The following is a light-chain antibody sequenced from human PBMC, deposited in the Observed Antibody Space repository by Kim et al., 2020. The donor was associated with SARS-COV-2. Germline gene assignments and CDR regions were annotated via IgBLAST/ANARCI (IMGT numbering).Light chain of an antibody. CDR1: SSNIGSKT. J-gene: IGLJ1*01. Sequence: QSVLTQPPSASGTPGQRVTISCSGSSSNIGSKTVHWYQQLPGTAPKLLIYSNNQRPSGVPDRFSGSKSGTSASLAISGLQSEDEADYYCATWDDSLNGKVFGTGTKVTVL. CDR2: SNN. V-gene: IGLV1-44*01. CDR3: ATWDDSLNGKV.